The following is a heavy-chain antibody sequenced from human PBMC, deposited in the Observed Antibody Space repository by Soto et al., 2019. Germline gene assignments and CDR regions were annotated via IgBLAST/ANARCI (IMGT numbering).Heavy chain of an antibody. Sequence: QITLKESGPTLVKPTQTLTLTCTFSGFSLSTSGVGVGWIRQPPGKALEWLGLIYWHDDERNSPSLKSRPTNTKDPPQYPLVHILTYMDPEDTATYYCSHLDCSGYKHFHYWGGGTLGTASS. CDR1: GFSLSTSGVG. CDR3: SHLDCSGYKHFHY. J-gene: IGHJ4*02. V-gene: IGHV2-5*01. D-gene: IGHD3-22*01. CDR2: IYWHDDE.